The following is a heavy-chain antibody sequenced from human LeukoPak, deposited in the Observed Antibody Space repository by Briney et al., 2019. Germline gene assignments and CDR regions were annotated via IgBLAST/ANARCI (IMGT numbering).Heavy chain of an antibody. D-gene: IGHD2-21*02. J-gene: IGHJ3*02. CDR1: GFTFSSYA. V-gene: IGHV3-30-3*01. CDR2: ISYDGSNK. Sequence: GGSLRLSCAASGFTFSSYAMHWVRQAPGKGLEWVAVISYDGSNKYYADSVKGRFTISRDNSKNTLYLQMNSLRAEDTAVYYCARGLYFIVVVTAQPDALDIWGQGTMVTVSS. CDR3: ARGLYFIVVVTAQPDALDI.